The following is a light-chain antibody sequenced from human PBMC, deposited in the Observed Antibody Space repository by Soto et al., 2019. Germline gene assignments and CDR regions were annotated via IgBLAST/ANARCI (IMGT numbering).Light chain of an antibody. CDR3: QQYNNWPLT. J-gene: IGKJ4*01. CDR1: QNINNN. Sequence: IVMTQSPATLSVSPGERATLSCRASQNINNNLAWYQQKPGQGPRLLIYGASSRATGIPARFSGSGSGTGLTLNISSLQSEDFAIYYCQQYNNWPLTFGGGTKVEIK. CDR2: GAS. V-gene: IGKV3-15*01.